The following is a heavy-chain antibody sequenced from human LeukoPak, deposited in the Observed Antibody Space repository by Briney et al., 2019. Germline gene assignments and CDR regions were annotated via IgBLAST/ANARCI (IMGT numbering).Heavy chain of an antibody. J-gene: IGHJ3*02. D-gene: IGHD3-3*02. Sequence: PGGSLRLSCAASGFTFGSYWMHWVRQAPGKGLVWVSRIKSDGSTTTYADSVKGRFTISRDNAKNTLYLQMNSLRAEDTAVYYCAKIAGPFMGDGFDIWGQGTMVIVSS. CDR2: IKSDGSTT. V-gene: IGHV3-74*01. CDR3: AKIAGPFMGDGFDI. CDR1: GFTFGSYW.